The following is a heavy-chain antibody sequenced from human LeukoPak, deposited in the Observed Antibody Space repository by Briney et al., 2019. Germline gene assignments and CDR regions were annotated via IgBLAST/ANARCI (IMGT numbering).Heavy chain of an antibody. D-gene: IGHD2-2*01. CDR2: IKRKTDGGTT. J-gene: IGHJ4*02. V-gene: IGHV3-15*01. CDR3: AKAHTKPSRVVPAAIEFDY. Sequence: GGSLRLSCAASGFSFSNAWMSWVRQAPGKGLEWVGRIKRKTDGGTTDYAAPVKGRFTISRDDSKNTLYLQMNSLKTEDTAVYYCAKAHTKPSRVVPAAIEFDYWGQGTLVTVSS. CDR1: GFSFSNAW.